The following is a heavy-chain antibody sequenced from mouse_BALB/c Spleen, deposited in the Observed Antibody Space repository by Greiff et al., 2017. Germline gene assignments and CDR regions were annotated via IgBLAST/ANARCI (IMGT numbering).Heavy chain of an antibody. Sequence: LVKTGASVKISCKASGYSFTGYYMHWVKQSHGKSLEWIGYISCYNGATSYNQKFKGKATFTVDTSSSTAYMQFNSLTSEDSAVYYCARGRDYYGSSYYFDYWGQGTTLTVSS. CDR1: GYSFTGYY. CDR2: ISCYNGAT. V-gene: IGHV1S34*01. CDR3: ARGRDYYGSSYYFDY. D-gene: IGHD1-1*01. J-gene: IGHJ2*01.